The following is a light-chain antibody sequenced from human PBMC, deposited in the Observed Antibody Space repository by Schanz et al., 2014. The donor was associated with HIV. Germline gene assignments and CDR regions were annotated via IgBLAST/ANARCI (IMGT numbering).Light chain of an antibody. Sequence: EIVLTQSPGTLSLFPGERAALSCRASQTITSNFLACYQQRPDQAHRLLIYGACTSVTGIPARFSGSGYGTDFTLSSRKLEAVDSEEYHCQKYGSSYTFGQGTKLEIK. CDR3: QKYGSSYT. CDR1: QTITSNF. CDR2: GAC. V-gene: IGKV3-20*01. J-gene: IGKJ2*01.